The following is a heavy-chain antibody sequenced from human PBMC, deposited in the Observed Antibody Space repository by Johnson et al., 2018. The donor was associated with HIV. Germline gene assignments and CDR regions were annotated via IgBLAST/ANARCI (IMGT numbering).Heavy chain of an antibody. V-gene: IGHV3-74*01. Sequence: VQLVESGGGLVQPGGSLRLSCAASGFTFINYWMHWVRQAPGKGLVWVSGMNADGKSTTYADSVKGRLTISRDNAKNTLYLQMNSLRAEDTAVYYFTRTIEGYRYRDDAFDIWGQGTMVTVSS. CDR3: TRTIEGYRYRDDAFDI. CDR1: GFTFINYW. J-gene: IGHJ3*02. D-gene: IGHD5-24*01. CDR2: MNADGKST.